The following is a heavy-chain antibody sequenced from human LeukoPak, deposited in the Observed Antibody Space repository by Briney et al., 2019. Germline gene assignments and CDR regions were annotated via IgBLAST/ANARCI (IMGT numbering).Heavy chain of an antibody. J-gene: IGHJ4*02. D-gene: IGHD3-10*01. V-gene: IGHV1-46*01. CDR3: ARDLMDRGVFFDY. CDR1: GYTFTSYY. Sequence: GASVKVSCKASGYTFTSYYMHWVRQAPGQGLEWMGIINPSGGSTSYAQKLQGRVTMTTDTSTSTAYMELSSLRSEDTAVYYCARDLMDRGVFFDYWGQGTLVTVSS. CDR2: INPSGGST.